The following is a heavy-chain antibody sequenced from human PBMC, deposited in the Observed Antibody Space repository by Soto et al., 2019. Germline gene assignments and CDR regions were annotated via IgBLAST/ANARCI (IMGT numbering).Heavy chain of an antibody. D-gene: IGHD4-4*01. Sequence: GESLKISCKGSGYSIISYWINWVRQMPGKGLEWMGMINPGDSDTRYSPSFQGQVTISVDKSISTAYLQWSSLKASDTARYYCARGDVYSDYWGQGTLVTVSS. V-gene: IGHV5-51*01. CDR3: ARGDVYSDY. CDR1: GYSIISYW. CDR2: INPGDSDT. J-gene: IGHJ4*02.